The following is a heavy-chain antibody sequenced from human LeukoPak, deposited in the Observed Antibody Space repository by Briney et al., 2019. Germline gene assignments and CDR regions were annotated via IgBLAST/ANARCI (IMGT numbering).Heavy chain of an antibody. V-gene: IGHV4-61*02. D-gene: IGHD3-22*01. Sequence: SETLSLTCTVSGGSISSGSYYWSWIRQPAGKGLEWIGRIYTSGSTNYNPSLKSRVTMSVDTSKNQFSLKLSSVTAADTAVYYCATAAALAASGHYLDSYYYYRMDVWGQGTPVTVSS. CDR3: ATAAALAASGHYLDSYYYYRMDV. CDR2: IYTSGST. J-gene: IGHJ6*02. CDR1: GGSISSGSYY.